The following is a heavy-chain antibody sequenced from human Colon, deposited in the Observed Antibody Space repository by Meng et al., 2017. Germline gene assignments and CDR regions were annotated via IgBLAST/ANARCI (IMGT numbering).Heavy chain of an antibody. D-gene: IGHD1-7*01. Sequence: ASVKVSCKTSGYTFTDHYVHWVRQAPGQGLEWMGWINPKSGDTNSAQNFQGRVTMTWDTSITTAYMEVNSLTSDDTTVYYCARLGLGLGDFSNYRLFDYWGQGTLVTVSS. CDR3: ARLGLGLGDFSNYRLFDY. V-gene: IGHV1-2*02. CDR2: INPKSGDT. CDR1: GYTFTDHY. J-gene: IGHJ4*02.